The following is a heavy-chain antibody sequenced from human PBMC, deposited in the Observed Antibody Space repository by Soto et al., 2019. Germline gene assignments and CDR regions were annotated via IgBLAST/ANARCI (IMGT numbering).Heavy chain of an antibody. V-gene: IGHV3-23*01. D-gene: IGHD3-3*01. Sequence: LRLSCAASGFTFSSYAMSWVRQAPGKGLEWVSAISGSGGSTYYADSVKGRFTISRDNSKNTLYLQMNSLRAEDTAVYYCAKDLGDPYYDFWSGYYMRSIVGYYYYGMDVWCQGTTVTVSS. CDR2: ISGSGGST. J-gene: IGHJ6*02. CDR1: GFTFSSYA. CDR3: AKDLGDPYYDFWSGYYMRSIVGYYYYGMDV.